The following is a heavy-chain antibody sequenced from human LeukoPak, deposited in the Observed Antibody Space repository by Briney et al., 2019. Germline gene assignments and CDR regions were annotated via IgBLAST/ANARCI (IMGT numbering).Heavy chain of an antibody. CDR3: AELGITMIGGV. CDR1: GFTFSSYE. J-gene: IGHJ6*04. Sequence: WGSLRLSCAASGFTFSSYEMNWIRQAPGKGLEWVSYISSSGSTIYYADSVKGRFTISRDNAKNSLYLQMNSLRAEDTAVYYCAELGITMIGGVWGKGTTVTISS. CDR2: ISSSGSTI. V-gene: IGHV3-48*03. D-gene: IGHD3-10*02.